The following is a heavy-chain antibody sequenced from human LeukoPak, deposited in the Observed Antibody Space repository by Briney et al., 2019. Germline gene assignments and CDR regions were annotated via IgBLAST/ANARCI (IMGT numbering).Heavy chain of an antibody. V-gene: IGHV3-23*01. Sequence: GGSLRLPCAASGFTFSNYALSWVRQAPGKGLEWVSGISGGGGSTYYADSVKGRFTISRDKSKNTLYLQMDSLRAEDTAVYYCAKVRDSATVTGRFDNWGQGTMVTVSS. J-gene: IGHJ5*02. CDR3: AKVRDSATVTGRFDN. CDR2: ISGGGGST. D-gene: IGHD4-17*01. CDR1: GFTFSNYA.